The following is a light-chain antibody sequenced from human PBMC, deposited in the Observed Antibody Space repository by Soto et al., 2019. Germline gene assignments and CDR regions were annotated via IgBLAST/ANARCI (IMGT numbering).Light chain of an antibody. CDR3: QQYGYYPIT. CDR2: AAS. V-gene: IGKV3-20*01. J-gene: IGKJ1*01. Sequence: ELLLPQSPATLSLSPGESAPLSSRPSQIVRSRYSAWYQQKPGPAPRLLIYAASSRATGSPARFSGGGSGTDFTLTISRLEPEDFAVYYCQQYGYYPITFGQGTKV. CDR1: QIVRSRY.